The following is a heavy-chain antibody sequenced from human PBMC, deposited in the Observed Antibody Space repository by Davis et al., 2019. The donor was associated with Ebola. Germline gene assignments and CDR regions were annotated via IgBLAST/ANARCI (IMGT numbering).Heavy chain of an antibody. CDR2: MSFDGSDE. J-gene: IGHJ6*02. V-gene: IGHV3-30*03. D-gene: IGHD1-26*01. CDR3: ARSARLGIYHGMDV. Sequence: GGPLRPSSPAPGSMFGTYSMHWARQAPGKGLEWVALMSFDGSDESYPDSVKGRFTMSRDNSKKTVSLQMNSLRPEDTAIYYCARSARLGIYHGMDVWGQGTTVTVSS. CDR1: GSMFGTYS.